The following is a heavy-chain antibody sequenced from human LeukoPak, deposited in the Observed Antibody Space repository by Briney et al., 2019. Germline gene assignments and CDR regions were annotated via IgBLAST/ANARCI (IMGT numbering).Heavy chain of an antibody. Sequence: SETLSLTCSVSDDSINHYYWSWIRQPAGKGLQWIGRIYTDGGTDYNPSLKGRVTMSVDTSKNQFSRRLTSVTAADTAVYYCARESRVFIRDGYYLDSWGQGTLVTVSS. CDR3: ARESRVFIRDGYYLDS. J-gene: IGHJ4*02. D-gene: IGHD3-22*01. CDR2: IYTDGGT. CDR1: DDSINHYY. V-gene: IGHV4-4*07.